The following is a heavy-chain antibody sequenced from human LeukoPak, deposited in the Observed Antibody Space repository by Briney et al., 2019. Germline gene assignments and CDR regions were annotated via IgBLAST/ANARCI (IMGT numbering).Heavy chain of an antibody. CDR3: AREGYDSSGYVTPIDY. D-gene: IGHD3-22*01. CDR1: GYIFTNYG. CDR2: ISGYNGNT. Sequence: ASVKVSCKASGYIFTNYGITWVRQAPGQGLEWMGWISGYNGNTKYAQKLQGRVTMTTDTSTSTAYMELRSLRSDDTAVYYCAREGYDSSGYVTPIDYWGQGTLVTVSS. V-gene: IGHV1-18*01. J-gene: IGHJ4*02.